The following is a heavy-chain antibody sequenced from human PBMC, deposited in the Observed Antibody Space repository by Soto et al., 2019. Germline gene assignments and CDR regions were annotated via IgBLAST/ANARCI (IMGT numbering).Heavy chain of an antibody. V-gene: IGHV3-30*18. D-gene: IGHD6-6*01. Sequence: QVQLVESGGGVVQPGRSLRLSCAASGFSFSTYGMHWVRQAPGKGLEWVAVMSYDGSNTYYADSVKGRFTISRDNSENTLYLQMNSLRAEDTAVYYCAKEGSVASRLLYYYGMDVWGQGTTVTVSS. J-gene: IGHJ6*02. CDR2: MSYDGSNT. CDR1: GFSFSTYG. CDR3: AKEGSVASRLLYYYGMDV.